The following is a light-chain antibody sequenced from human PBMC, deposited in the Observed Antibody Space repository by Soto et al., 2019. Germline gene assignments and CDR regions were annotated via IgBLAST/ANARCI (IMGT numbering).Light chain of an antibody. V-gene: IGLV7-46*01. J-gene: IGLJ2*01. CDR2: DTS. Sequence: QAVVTQEPSLTVSPGGTVTLTCGSSTGAVTSGHYPYWFQQKPGQAPRTLIYDTSKKHSWTPARFSGSLLGGKAALTLSGAQPEDEAEYYCLRSYSGARPVFGGGTKLTVL. CDR1: TGAVTSGHY. CDR3: LRSYSGARPV.